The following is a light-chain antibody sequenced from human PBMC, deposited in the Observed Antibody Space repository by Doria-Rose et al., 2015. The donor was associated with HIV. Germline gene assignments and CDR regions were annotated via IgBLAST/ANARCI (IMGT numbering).Light chain of an antibody. Sequence: EIVLTQSPGTLSLSPGERATLSCRASQSFSSTYLAWYQQKPGQAPSLLIYDGSTRATGIPVRFSASGSGTDFTLTINRLEPEDFALYYRHQYGTSWTFGQGTKVEI. CDR1: QSFSSTY. J-gene: IGKJ1*01. V-gene: IGKV3-20*01. CDR3: HQYGTSWT. CDR2: DGS.